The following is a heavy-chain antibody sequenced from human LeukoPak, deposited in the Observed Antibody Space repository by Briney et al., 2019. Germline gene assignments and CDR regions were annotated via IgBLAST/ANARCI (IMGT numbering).Heavy chain of an antibody. V-gene: IGHV3-21*01. CDR3: ARDGIAAAFPNYFDY. CDR1: GFTFSSYS. J-gene: IGHJ4*02. D-gene: IGHD6-13*01. CDR2: ISSSSSYI. Sequence: GGSLRLSCAASGFTFSSYSMNWVRQAPGKGLEWVSSISSSSSYIYYADSVKGRFTISRDNAKNSLYLQMNSLRAEDTAVYYCARDGIAAAFPNYFDYWGQGTLVTVFS.